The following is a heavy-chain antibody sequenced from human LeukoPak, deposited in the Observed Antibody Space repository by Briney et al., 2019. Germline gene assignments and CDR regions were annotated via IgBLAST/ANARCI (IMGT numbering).Heavy chain of an antibody. D-gene: IGHD3-16*01. V-gene: IGHV3-7*01. CDR1: GFTFSNYE. CDR3: ARDYVAFDI. Sequence: QTGGSLRLSCAASGFTFSNYEMNWVRQAPGKGLEWVANIKHDGSEKDYVDSVKGRFTISRDNAKNSLYLQMNSLRAEDTAVYYCARDYVAFDIWGQGTMVTVSS. J-gene: IGHJ3*02. CDR2: IKHDGSEK.